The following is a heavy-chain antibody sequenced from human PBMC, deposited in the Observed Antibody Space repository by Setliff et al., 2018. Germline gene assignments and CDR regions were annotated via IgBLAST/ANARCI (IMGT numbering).Heavy chain of an antibody. CDR2: FDPEDGET. CDR1: GYTLTELS. D-gene: IGHD5-18*01. J-gene: IGHJ4*02. Sequence: GASVKVSCKVSGYTLTELSMHWVRQAPGKGLEWMGGFDPEDGETIYAQKFQGRVTMTEDTSTDTAYMELSSLRSEDTAVYYCATSVSWIQLVLYPQGHPEPFDHWGQGTLVTVSS. V-gene: IGHV1-24*01. CDR3: ATSVSWIQLVLYPQGHPEPFDH.